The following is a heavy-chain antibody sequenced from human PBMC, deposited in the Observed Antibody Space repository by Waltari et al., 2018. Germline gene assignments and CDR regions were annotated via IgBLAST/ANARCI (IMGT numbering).Heavy chain of an antibody. CDR3: ATALGDNTSASRPFPL. V-gene: IGHV1-69-2*01. CDR2: FDPEDGHP. J-gene: IGHJ3*01. D-gene: IGHD3-10*01. CDR1: GYTFSDYY. Sequence: EVQLRQSGAELRKPGTPVKISCKASGYTFSDYYIHWVQQAPGKGIQWVGPFDPEDGHPMYAAKSPRRLTIPADTSPDTAYLQLRSLTSEDTAVFYCATALGDNTSASRPFPLWGQGTVITVSS.